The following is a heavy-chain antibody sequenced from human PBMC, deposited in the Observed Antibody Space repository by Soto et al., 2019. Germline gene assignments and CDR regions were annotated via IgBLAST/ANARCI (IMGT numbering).Heavy chain of an antibody. D-gene: IGHD3-10*01. Sequence: QVQLQQWGAGLLKPSETLSLTCAVYGGSFSGYYWSWIRQPPGKGLEWIGEINHSGSTNYNPSLKSRVTISVDTSKHQFSLKLTSVTAADTAVYYCARGLFTMVRGVIIKRGWFDPWGQGTLVTVSS. V-gene: IGHV4-34*01. CDR3: ARGLFTMVRGVIIKRGWFDP. CDR1: GGSFSGYY. J-gene: IGHJ5*02. CDR2: INHSGST.